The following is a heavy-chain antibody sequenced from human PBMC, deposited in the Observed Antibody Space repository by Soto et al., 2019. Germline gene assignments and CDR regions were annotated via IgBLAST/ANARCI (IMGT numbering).Heavy chain of an antibody. Sequence: SETLSLTCTVSGGSISPYYWSWIRQHPGKGLEWIGYIYYSGSTYYNPSLKSRVTISVDTSKNQFSLKLSSVTAADTAVYYCARGGYSYGPEYWGQGTLVPVSS. D-gene: IGHD5-18*01. J-gene: IGHJ4*02. CDR1: GGSISPYY. CDR2: IYYSGST. CDR3: ARGGYSYGPEY. V-gene: IGHV4-31*03.